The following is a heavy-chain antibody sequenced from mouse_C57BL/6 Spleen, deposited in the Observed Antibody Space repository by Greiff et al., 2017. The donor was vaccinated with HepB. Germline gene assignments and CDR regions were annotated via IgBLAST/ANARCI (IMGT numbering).Heavy chain of an antibody. CDR3: ARGGSRDWYFDV. D-gene: IGHD1-1*01. CDR1: GFTFSDYY. CDR2: INYDGSST. J-gene: IGHJ1*03. V-gene: IGHV5-16*01. Sequence: EVQLVESEGGLVQPGSSMKLSCTASGFTFSDYYMAWVRQVPEKGLEWVANINYDGSSTYYLDSLKSRFIISRDNAKNILYLQMSSLKSEDTATYYCARGGSRDWYFDVWGTGTTVTVSS.